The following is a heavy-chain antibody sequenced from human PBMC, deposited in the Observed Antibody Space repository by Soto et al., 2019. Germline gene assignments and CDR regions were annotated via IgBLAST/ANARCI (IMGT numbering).Heavy chain of an antibody. CDR2: IYPGDSDT. Sequence: GESLKISCKGSGYSFTSYWIGWVRQMPGKGLEWMGIIYPGDSDTRYSPSFQGQVTISADKSISTAYLQWSSLKASDTAMYYCARHITIFGVVTGPYFDYWGQGTLVTVYS. J-gene: IGHJ4*02. CDR3: ARHITIFGVVTGPYFDY. CDR1: GYSFTSYW. V-gene: IGHV5-51*01. D-gene: IGHD3-3*01.